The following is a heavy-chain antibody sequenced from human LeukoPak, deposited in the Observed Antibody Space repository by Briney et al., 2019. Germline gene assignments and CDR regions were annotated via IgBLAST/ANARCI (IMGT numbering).Heavy chain of an antibody. CDR3: ARDPGYDRRGYWGY. CDR2: ISRDGENQ. J-gene: IGHJ4*02. D-gene: IGHD3-22*01. V-gene: IGHV3-30*04. CDR1: GFTFSRYA. Sequence: PGGSLRLSCAASGFTFSRYAMHWVRQAPGKGLEWVAVISRDGENQNYAESVKGRLTISRDNSKNTLFLQMNSLRADDTAVYYCARDPGYDRRGYWGYWGQGTLVTVSS.